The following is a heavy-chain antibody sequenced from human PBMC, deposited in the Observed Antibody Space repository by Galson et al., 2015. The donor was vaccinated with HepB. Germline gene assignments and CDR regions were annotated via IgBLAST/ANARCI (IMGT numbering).Heavy chain of an antibody. J-gene: IGHJ6*03. CDR1: GFTFSDYF. CDR2: ISGTSNTI. Sequence: SLRLSCAASGFTFSDYFMTWIRQAPGKGLEWVSDISGTSNTIYYADSVTGRFTISRDNSKNSLYLQVSSLRAEDTAVYYCARVEWGLGGVYYMDVWGKGTTVTVSS. D-gene: IGHD1-26*01. V-gene: IGHV3-11*04. CDR3: ARVEWGLGGVYYMDV.